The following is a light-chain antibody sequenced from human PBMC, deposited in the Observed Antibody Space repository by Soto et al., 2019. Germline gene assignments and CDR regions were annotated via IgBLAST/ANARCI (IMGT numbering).Light chain of an antibody. CDR3: QQYLSTPYT. V-gene: IGKV4-1*01. CDR2: WAS. CDR1: QSLFYSPDNKNF. Sequence: DIVMTQSPDSLAVSLGERVTINCKSSQSLFYSPDNKNFLGWFQQQPGQPPRLLFYWASTRQPGVPDRFSASESGTDFTLTISNLQAEDVAVCYCQQYLSTPYTFGQGTKLEIK. J-gene: IGKJ2*01.